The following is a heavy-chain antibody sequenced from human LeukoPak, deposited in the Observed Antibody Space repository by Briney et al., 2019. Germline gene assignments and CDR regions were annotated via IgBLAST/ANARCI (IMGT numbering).Heavy chain of an antibody. J-gene: IGHJ5*02. CDR2: INSDGTST. D-gene: IGHD3-10*01. V-gene: IGHV3-74*01. Sequence: GGSLRLSCAASGFTFNSYWMHWVRQAPGKGLVWVSRINSDGTSTSYADSVKGRFTISRDNAKNTLYLQMNSLRAEDTAMYYCARGDYGSGSHYFHLWGQGTLVTVSS. CDR1: GFTFNSYW. CDR3: ARGDYGSGSHYFHL.